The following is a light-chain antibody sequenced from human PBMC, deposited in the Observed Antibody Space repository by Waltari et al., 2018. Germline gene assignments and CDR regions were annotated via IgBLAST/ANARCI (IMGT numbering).Light chain of an antibody. J-gene: IGLJ2*01. CDR2: EVN. V-gene: IGLV2-8*01. Sequence: QSALTQPPSASGSPGQSVTISCTGTNSNVGPYNYVSWFHQHPGRAPKLLIYEVNKRPSGVPDRFSGSKSDNRASLTVSGLQADDEAVYHCSSYAGSNTLVFGGGTKLTVL. CDR3: SSYAGSNTLV. CDR1: NSNVGPYNY.